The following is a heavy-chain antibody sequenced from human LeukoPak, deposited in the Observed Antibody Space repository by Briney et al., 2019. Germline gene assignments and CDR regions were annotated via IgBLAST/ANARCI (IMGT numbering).Heavy chain of an antibody. CDR2: ISHSGST. CDR3: ARAGRATRLLGY. D-gene: IGHD1-26*01. V-gene: IGHV4-34*01. Sequence: SETLSLTCAVYGGSFSGYYWSWIRQPPGKGLEWIGEISHSGSTNYNPSLKSRVTISVDTSKNQFSLKLSSVTAADTAVYYCARAGRATRLLGYWGQGTLVTVSS. J-gene: IGHJ4*02. CDR1: GGSFSGYY.